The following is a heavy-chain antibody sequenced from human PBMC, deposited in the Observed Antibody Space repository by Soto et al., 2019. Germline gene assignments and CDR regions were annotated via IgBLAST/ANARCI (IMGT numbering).Heavy chain of an antibody. CDR2: IYYSGST. V-gene: IGHV4-39*01. CDR3: ARLGSFVFYDYVWGPQSAGSGGFDY. CDR1: GGSISSSSYY. J-gene: IGHJ4*02. Sequence: SETLSLTCTVSGGSISSSSYYWGWIRQPPGKGLEWIGSIYYSGSTYHNPSLKSRVTISVDTSKNQFSLKLSSVTAADTAVYYCARLGSFVFYDYVWGPQSAGSGGFDYWGQGTLVTVSS. D-gene: IGHD3-16*01.